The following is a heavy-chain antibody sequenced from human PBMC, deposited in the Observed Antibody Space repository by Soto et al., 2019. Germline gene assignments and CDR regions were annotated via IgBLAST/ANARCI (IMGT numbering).Heavy chain of an antibody. Sequence: ASVKVSCKASGYTFTSYYMHWVRQAPGQGLEWMGIINPSGGSTSYAQKFQGRVTMTRDTSTSTVCMELSSLRSEDTAVYYCARGFPDVHYYYGMDVWGQGTTVTVSS. V-gene: IGHV1-46*01. CDR1: GYTFTSYY. J-gene: IGHJ6*02. CDR3: ARGFPDVHYYYGMDV. CDR2: INPSGGST.